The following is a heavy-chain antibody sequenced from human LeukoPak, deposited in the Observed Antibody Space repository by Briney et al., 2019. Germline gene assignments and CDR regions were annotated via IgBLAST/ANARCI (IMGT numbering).Heavy chain of an antibody. CDR3: AKDRETYDYVWGSYRPLGAFDI. Sequence: PGGSLRLSCAASGFTFSSYAMSWVRQAPGKGLEWVSAISGSGGSTYYADSVKGRFTISRDNSKNTLYLQMNSLRAEDTAVYYCAKDRETYDYVWGSYRPLGAFDIWGQGTMVTVSS. D-gene: IGHD3-16*02. J-gene: IGHJ3*02. CDR2: ISGSGGST. V-gene: IGHV3-23*01. CDR1: GFTFSSYA.